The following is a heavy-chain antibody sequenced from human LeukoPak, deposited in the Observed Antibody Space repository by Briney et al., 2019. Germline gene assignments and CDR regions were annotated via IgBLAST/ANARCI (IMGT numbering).Heavy chain of an antibody. Sequence: GGSLRLSCAASGFTFSSYAMHWVRQAPGKGLEWVAVISYDGSNKYYADSVKGRFTISRDNSKNTLYLQMSSLRAEDTAVYYCALPGYDSSGYYYFDYWGQGTLVTVSS. CDR3: ALPGYDSSGYYYFDY. V-gene: IGHV3-30-3*01. D-gene: IGHD3-22*01. J-gene: IGHJ4*02. CDR1: GFTFSSYA. CDR2: ISYDGSNK.